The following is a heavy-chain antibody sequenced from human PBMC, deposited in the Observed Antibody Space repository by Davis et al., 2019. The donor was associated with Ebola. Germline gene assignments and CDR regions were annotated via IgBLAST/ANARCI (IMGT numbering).Heavy chain of an antibody. CDR2: ISETGART. Sequence: GESLKISCTASGFTFSDYAINWVRQAPGKGLDWVSVISETGARTYYSDSVKGRFSNSRDRSTNKVHLQMNSVRAEDTAVYYCARDLKATVVRKIFGNWGQGTPVTVSS. D-gene: IGHD4-23*01. CDR3: ARDLKATVVRKIFGN. CDR1: GFTFSDYA. J-gene: IGHJ4*02. V-gene: IGHV3-23*01.